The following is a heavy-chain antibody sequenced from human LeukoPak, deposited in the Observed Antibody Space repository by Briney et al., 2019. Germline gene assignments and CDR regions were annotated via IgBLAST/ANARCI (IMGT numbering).Heavy chain of an antibody. D-gene: IGHD3-3*01. J-gene: IGHJ4*02. CDR1: GFTVSSNY. CDR2: ISGSGGST. CDR3: AKGGTIFGVAKYYFDY. V-gene: IGHV3-23*01. Sequence: PGGSLRLSCAASGFTVSSNYMSWVRQAPGKGLEWVSAISGSGGSTYYADSVKGRFTISRDNSKNTLYLQMNSLRAEDTAVYYCAKGGTIFGVAKYYFDYWGQGTLVTVSS.